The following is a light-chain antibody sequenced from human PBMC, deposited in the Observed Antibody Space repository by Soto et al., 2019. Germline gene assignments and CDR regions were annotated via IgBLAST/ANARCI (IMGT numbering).Light chain of an antibody. V-gene: IGKV1-39*01. Sequence: DIQMTQSPSSLSASVGDRVTITCRASESISNYLNWYQHKPGRAPKLLIYAASSLQSGVPSRFSGSGSGTDFTLTITTLQPEDFATYYCQQSYSNPRAFGSGPKLDI. J-gene: IGKJ3*01. CDR2: AAS. CDR1: ESISNY. CDR3: QQSYSNPRA.